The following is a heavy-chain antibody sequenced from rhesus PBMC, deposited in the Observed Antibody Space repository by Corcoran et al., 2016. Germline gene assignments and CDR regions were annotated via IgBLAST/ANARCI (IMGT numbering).Heavy chain of an antibody. D-gene: IGHD2-21*01. Sequence: QVQLQESGPGLVKPSETLSLTCTVSGASFTSDWWSWIRQSPGKGLEWLGELNGDSGKTNYHPSFKMRITISKDASKNQFSLNLNSVTAADTAMYYCTRAPSGWGAAYWGQGVLVTVSS. CDR3: TRAPSGWGAAY. CDR1: GASFTSDW. V-gene: IGHV4-80*01. J-gene: IGHJ4*01. CDR2: LNGDSGKT.